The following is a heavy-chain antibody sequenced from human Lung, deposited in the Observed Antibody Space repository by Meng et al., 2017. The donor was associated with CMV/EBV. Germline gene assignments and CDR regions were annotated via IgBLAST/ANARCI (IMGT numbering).Heavy chain of an antibody. V-gene: IGHV4-34*01. CDR1: ASS. CDR3: ARYPTRPPLISMVRGISPWFDS. J-gene: IGHJ5*01. D-gene: IGHD3-10*01. Sequence: ASSWRWLRPPPGTGLDHTGDVHLSGRPIFNPSLITPVSISSDTSQFPFSLKMSSVTAAHPAVYYCARYPTRPPLISMVRGISPWFDSWGPGTLVTVSS. CDR2: VHLSGRP.